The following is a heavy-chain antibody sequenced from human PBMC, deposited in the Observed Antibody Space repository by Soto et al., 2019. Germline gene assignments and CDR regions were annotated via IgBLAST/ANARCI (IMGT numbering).Heavy chain of an antibody. J-gene: IGHJ4*02. Sequence: QVQLVQSGAEVKKPGSSVKVSCKASGGTFSSYTISWVRQAPGQGLEWMGRIIPILGIANYAQKFQGRVTITADKSTSTAYMELSSLRSEDTAVYYCARSIVVVPAAFDYWGRGTLVTVSS. CDR2: IIPILGIA. V-gene: IGHV1-69*02. D-gene: IGHD2-2*01. CDR1: GGTFSSYT. CDR3: ARSIVVVPAAFDY.